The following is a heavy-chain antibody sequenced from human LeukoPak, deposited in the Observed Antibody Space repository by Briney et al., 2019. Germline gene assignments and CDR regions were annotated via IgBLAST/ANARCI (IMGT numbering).Heavy chain of an antibody. CDR1: GFTFSSYA. J-gene: IGHJ4*02. V-gene: IGHV3-23*01. D-gene: IGHD3-10*01. CDR3: AREGVRGSGSYYNVKDY. CDR2: ISASGAGT. Sequence: GGCLRLSCSVSGFTFSSYAVSWVRQAPGKGLEWVSSISASGAGTYYADSVKGRFTISRDNSKNTLYLQMNSLRAEDTAVYYCAREGVRGSGSYYNVKDYWGQGSLVTVSS.